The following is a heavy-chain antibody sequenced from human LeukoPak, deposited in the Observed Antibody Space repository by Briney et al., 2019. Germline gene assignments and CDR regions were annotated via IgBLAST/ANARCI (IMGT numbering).Heavy chain of an antibody. CDR3: AKDLTAMVTSQGFDY. CDR2: ISGSGGST. Sequence: GGSLRLSCAASGFTFSSYAMSWVRQAPGKGLEWVSAISGSGGSTYYADSVKGRFTISRDNSKNTLYLQMNSLRAEDTAVYYCAKDLTAMVTSQGFDYWGQGTLVTVSS. CDR1: GFTFSSYA. V-gene: IGHV3-23*01. D-gene: IGHD5-18*01. J-gene: IGHJ4*02.